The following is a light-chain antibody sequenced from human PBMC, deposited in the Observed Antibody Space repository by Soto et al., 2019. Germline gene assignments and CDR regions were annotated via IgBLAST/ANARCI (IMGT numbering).Light chain of an antibody. CDR3: QQHTGSMYT. J-gene: IGKJ2*01. CDR1: QSVARD. Sequence: EIVLTQSPGTLSSSPGETATLSCRASQSVARDLTWYQHKPGQAPRLLISRASTGATGIPDRFSGSGSGTDFTLTINRLEPEDSAVYYCQQHTGSMYTFGQGTKLEIK. CDR2: RAS. V-gene: IGKV3-20*01.